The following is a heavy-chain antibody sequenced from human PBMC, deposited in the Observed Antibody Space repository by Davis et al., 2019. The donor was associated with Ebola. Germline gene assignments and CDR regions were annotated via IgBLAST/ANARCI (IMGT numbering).Heavy chain of an antibody. CDR3: TRDLKQPPPSYYYGMDV. CDR2: IRSKAYGGKT. J-gene: IGHJ6*02. V-gene: IGHV3-49*04. CDR1: GFTFSSYS. Sequence: GGSLRLSCAASGFTFSSYSMNWVRQAPGKGLEWVGFIRSKAYGGKTAYAASVQGRFTISRDDSKSIAYLQMNSLKTEDTAVYYCTRDLKQPPPSYYYGMDVWGQGTTVTVSS. D-gene: IGHD6-13*01.